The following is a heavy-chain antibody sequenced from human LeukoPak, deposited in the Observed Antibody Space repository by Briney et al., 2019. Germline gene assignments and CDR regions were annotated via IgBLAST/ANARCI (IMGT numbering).Heavy chain of an antibody. CDR3: AKRRPTGYCSGGSCPPYYYYGMDV. CDR1: GFTFSSYA. Sequence: GRSLRLSCAASGFTFSSYAMSWVRQAPGNGLEWVSAISGSGGSTYYADSVKGRFTISRDNSKNTLYLQMNSLRAEDTAVYYCAKRRPTGYCSGGSCPPYYYYGMDVWGQGTTVTVSS. D-gene: IGHD2-15*01. CDR2: ISGSGGST. V-gene: IGHV3-23*01. J-gene: IGHJ6*02.